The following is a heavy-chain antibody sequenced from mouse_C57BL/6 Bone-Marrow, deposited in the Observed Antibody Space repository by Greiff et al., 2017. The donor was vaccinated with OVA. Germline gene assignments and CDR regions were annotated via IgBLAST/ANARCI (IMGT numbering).Heavy chain of an antibody. Sequence: QVQLKESGAELVRPGASVKLSCKASGYTFTSYGISWVKQRPGQGLEWIGEIYPRSGYTYYNEKFKGKATLTADKSSSTAYMELRSLTSVDSAVYFCAREGKWRYFDICGTGTTVTVTS. V-gene: IGHV1-81*01. CDR2: IYPRSGYT. CDR1: GYTFTSYG. J-gene: IGHJ1*03. CDR3: AREGKWRYFDI.